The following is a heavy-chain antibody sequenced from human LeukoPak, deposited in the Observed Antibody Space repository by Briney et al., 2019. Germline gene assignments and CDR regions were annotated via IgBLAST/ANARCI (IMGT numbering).Heavy chain of an antibody. CDR2: IYYSGST. J-gene: IGHJ4*02. CDR3: ARLRGEYDY. Sequence: SETLSLTCTVSGGSMSGYFWSWIRQPPGKGLEWVGYIYYSGSTNYNPSLKSRVTISVDMSKNQFSLKLSSVTTADTAVYYCARLRGEYDYWGQGTLVTVSS. D-gene: IGHD3-10*01. V-gene: IGHV4-59*01. CDR1: GGSMSGYF.